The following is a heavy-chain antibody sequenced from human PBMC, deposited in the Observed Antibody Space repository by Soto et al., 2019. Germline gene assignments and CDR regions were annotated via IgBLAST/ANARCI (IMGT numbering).Heavy chain of an antibody. CDR3: ARDSRVDTAMVRADDYYYGMDV. CDR1: GGTFSSYA. CDR2: IIPIFGTA. J-gene: IGHJ6*02. V-gene: IGHV1-69*01. Sequence: QVQLVQSGAEVKKPGSSVKVSCKASGGTFSSYAISWVRQAPGQGLEWMGGIIPIFGTANYAQKFQGRVTITADESTSTAYMELSSLRSEDTAVYYCARDSRVDTAMVRADDYYYGMDVWGQGTTVTVS. D-gene: IGHD5-18*01.